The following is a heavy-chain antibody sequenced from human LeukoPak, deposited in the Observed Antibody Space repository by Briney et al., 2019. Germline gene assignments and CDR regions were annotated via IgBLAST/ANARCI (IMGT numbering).Heavy chain of an antibody. CDR3: ARDVVGATLINYGMDV. CDR2: INPSGGST. V-gene: IGHV1-46*01. D-gene: IGHD1-26*01. CDR1: GYTFTSYY. J-gene: IGHJ6*02. Sequence: ASVKVSCKASGYTFTSYYMHWVRQAPGQGLEWMGIINPSGGSTSYAQKFQGRVTMTRDTSTSTVYMELSSLRSEDTAVYYCARDVVGATLINYGMDVWGQGTTVTVSS.